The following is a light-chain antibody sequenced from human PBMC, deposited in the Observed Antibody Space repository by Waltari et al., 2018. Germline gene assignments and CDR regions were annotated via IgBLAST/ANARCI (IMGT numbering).Light chain of an antibody. CDR2: DVS. J-gene: IGKJ2*01. CDR1: QSVSSS. CDR3: QQRSNWPPGYT. V-gene: IGKV3-11*01. Sequence: EIVLTQSPATLSLSPGERATLSCRASQSVSSSLAWYQQKPGQAPRLLIYDVSNRATGIPARFSGSGSGTDFTLTISSLEPEDFAVYYCQQRSNWPPGYTFGQGTKLEIK.